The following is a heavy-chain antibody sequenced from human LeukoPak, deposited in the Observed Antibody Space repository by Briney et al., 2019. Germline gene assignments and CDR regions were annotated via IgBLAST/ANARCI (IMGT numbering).Heavy chain of an antibody. CDR1: GGSISSYY. Sequence: SETLSLTCTVSGGSISSYYWSWIRQPPGKGLEWIGYIYYSGSTNYNPSLKSRVTISVDTSKNQFSLKLSSVTAADTAVYYCARTVLDFWSGYYGDYYYYYMDVWGKGTAVTVSS. J-gene: IGHJ6*03. CDR3: ARTVLDFWSGYYGDYYYYYMDV. D-gene: IGHD3-3*01. V-gene: IGHV4-59*01. CDR2: IYYSGST.